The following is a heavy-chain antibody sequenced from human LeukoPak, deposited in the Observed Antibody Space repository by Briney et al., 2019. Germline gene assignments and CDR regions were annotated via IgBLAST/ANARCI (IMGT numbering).Heavy chain of an antibody. D-gene: IGHD5-18*01. CDR3: ASLDSYGDGDDAFDI. CDR1: GGSFSGYY. CDR2: INHSGST. Sequence: SETLSLTCAVYGGSFSGYYWSWIRQPPGKGLEWIGEINHSGSTNYNPSLKSRVTISVDTSKNQFSLTLSSVTAADTAVYYCASLDSYGDGDDAFDIWGQGTMVTVSS. J-gene: IGHJ3*02. V-gene: IGHV4-34*01.